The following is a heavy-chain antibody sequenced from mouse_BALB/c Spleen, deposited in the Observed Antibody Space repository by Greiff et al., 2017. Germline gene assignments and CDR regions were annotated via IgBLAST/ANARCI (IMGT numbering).Heavy chain of an antibody. CDR1: GFTFSSYA. J-gene: IGHJ4*01. CDR2: ISSGGST. V-gene: IGHV5-6-5*01. D-gene: IGHD1-2*01. Sequence: EVNVVESGGGLVKPGGSLKLSCAASGFTFSSYAMSWVRQTPEKRLEWVASISSGGSTYYPDSVKGRFTIYRDNARNILYLRMSSLKSEDTAMYYCARDYGYSYYAMDYWGQGTSVTVSS. CDR3: ARDYGYSYYAMDY.